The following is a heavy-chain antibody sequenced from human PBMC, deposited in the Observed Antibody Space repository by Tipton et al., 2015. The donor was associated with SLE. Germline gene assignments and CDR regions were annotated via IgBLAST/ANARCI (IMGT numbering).Heavy chain of an antibody. J-gene: IGHJ4*02. D-gene: IGHD3-3*01. CDR3: ASNPITIFGVVYY. CDR1: GFTYSIYA. V-gene: IGHV3-23*03. CDR2: IYSGGST. Sequence: SLRLSCAASGFTYSIYAMSWVRQAPGKGLEWVSVIYSGGSTYYADSVKGRFTISRDNSKNTLYLQMNSLRAEDTAVYYCASNPITIFGVVYYWGQGTLVTVSS.